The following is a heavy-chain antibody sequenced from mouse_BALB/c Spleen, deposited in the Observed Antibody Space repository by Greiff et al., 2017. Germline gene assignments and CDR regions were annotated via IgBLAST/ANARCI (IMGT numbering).Heavy chain of an antibody. CDR3: AREGGYGEYYFDY. D-gene: IGHD2-2*01. CDR2: ISYDGSN. J-gene: IGHJ2*01. V-gene: IGHV3-6*02. Sequence: EVQLQESGPGLVKPSQSLSLTCSVTGYSITSGYYWNWIRQFPGNKLEWMGSISYDGSNNYNPSLKNRISITRDTSKNQFFLKLNSVTTEDTATYYWAREGGYGEYYFDYWGQGTTLTVSS. CDR1: GYSITSGYY.